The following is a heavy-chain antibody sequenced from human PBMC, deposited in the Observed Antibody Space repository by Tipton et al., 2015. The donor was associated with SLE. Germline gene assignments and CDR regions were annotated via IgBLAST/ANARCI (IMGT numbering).Heavy chain of an antibody. J-gene: IGHJ4*02. CDR3: SRSQGYYDN. CDR1: GFSIDNYW. CDR2: ISPDGTST. V-gene: IGHV3-74*01. Sequence: SLRLSCVASGFSIDNYWMHWVRQVPGKGLVWVSHISPDGTSTNYADSVKGRFTISRDNAKNTLYLQMSSLRVEDTAVYYCSRSQGYYDNWGQGTLVTVSS.